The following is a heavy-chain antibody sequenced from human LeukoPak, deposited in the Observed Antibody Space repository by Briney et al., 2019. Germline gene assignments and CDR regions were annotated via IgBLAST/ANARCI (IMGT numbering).Heavy chain of an antibody. V-gene: IGHV4-39*07. J-gene: IGHJ6*03. Sequence: SETLSLTCTVSGGSISSSSYYWSWIRQPPGKGLEWIGEINHSGSTNYNPSLKSRVTISVDTSKNQFSLKLSSVTAADTAVYYCARGLGRFGGIVLMVYAIRGVGYMDVWGKGTTVTVSS. CDR1: GGSISSSSYY. CDR2: INHSGST. D-gene: IGHD2-8*01. CDR3: ARGLGRFGGIVLMVYAIRGVGYMDV.